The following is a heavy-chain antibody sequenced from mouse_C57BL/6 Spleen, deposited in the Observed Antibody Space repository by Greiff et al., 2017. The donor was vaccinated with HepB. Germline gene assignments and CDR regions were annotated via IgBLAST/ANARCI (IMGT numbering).Heavy chain of an antibody. Sequence: QVQLQQPGAELVMPGASVKLSCKASGYTFTSYWMHWVKQRPGQGLEWIGEIDPSDSYTNYNQKFKGKSTLTVDKSSSTAYMQLSSLTSEDSAVYDCARGGDYWGQGTTLTVSS. J-gene: IGHJ2*01. V-gene: IGHV1-69*01. CDR2: IDPSDSYT. CDR3: ARGGDY. CDR1: GYTFTSYW.